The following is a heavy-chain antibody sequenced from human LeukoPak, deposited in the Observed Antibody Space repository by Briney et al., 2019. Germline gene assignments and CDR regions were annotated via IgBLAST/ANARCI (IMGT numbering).Heavy chain of an antibody. V-gene: IGHV1-24*01. D-gene: IGHD5/OR15-5a*01. Sequence: ASVKVSCKVSGYTLTELSIHWVRQPPGKGLEWMGGFDPEGGETIHAQKFQGRVTMTADTSTDTAYMELSSLTSDDTAVYYCMSAFYMHVWGEGTTVTVSS. J-gene: IGHJ6*03. CDR2: FDPEGGET. CDR1: GYTLTELS. CDR3: MSAFYMHV.